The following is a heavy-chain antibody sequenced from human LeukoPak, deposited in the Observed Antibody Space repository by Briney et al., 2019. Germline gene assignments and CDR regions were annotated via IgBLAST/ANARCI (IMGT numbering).Heavy chain of an antibody. CDR3: AEWLNY. V-gene: IGHV3-74*01. CDR1: GFTFSSYW. D-gene: IGHD5-18*01. CDR2: INSDGSST. Sequence: GGSLRLSCAASGFTFSSYWMHWVRQAPRKELVWVSRINSDGSSTSYADSVKGRFTISRDNAKNTLYLQMNSLRAEDTAVYYCAEWLNYWGQGTLVTVSS. J-gene: IGHJ4*02.